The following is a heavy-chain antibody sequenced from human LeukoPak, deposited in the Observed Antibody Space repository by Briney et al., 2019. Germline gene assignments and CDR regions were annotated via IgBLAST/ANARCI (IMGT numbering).Heavy chain of an antibody. J-gene: IGHJ4*02. CDR1: GFTFSSYA. CDR2: ISGSGGST. D-gene: IGHD6-13*01. CDR3: AKVRGEYGRIAAAGTFDY. V-gene: IGHV3-23*01. Sequence: GGSLRLSCAASGFTFSSYAMSWVRQAPGKGLEWVSAISGSGGSTYYADSVKGRITISRDNSKNTLYLQMNSLRAEDTAVYYCAKVRGEYGRIAAAGTFDYWGQGTLVTVSS.